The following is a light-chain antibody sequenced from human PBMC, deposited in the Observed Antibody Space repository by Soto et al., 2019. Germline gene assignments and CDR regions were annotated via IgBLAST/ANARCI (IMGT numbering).Light chain of an antibody. Sequence: DIRMTQSPSTLSASVGDRVTITCRASQSINRWLAWYQQKPGRAPKRLIYAASSLQTGVPTRFTGSGSGTEFTLTISSLQSEDFAVYYCQQYNNWPRTFGQGTKVDIK. J-gene: IGKJ1*01. V-gene: IGKV1-5*01. CDR2: AAS. CDR3: QQYNNWPRT. CDR1: QSINRW.